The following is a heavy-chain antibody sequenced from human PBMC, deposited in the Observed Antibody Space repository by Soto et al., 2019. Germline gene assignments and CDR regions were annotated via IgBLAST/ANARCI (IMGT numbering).Heavy chain of an antibody. Sequence: HPGGSLRLSCGASGFTFNNYWMHWVRQAPGKGLVWVSRINSDGSTRSYADFVKGRFTISRDNAKNTVYLQMNSLRAEDTAVYYCAKDLAMIRAFDIWGQGTMVTVSS. D-gene: IGHD3-22*01. CDR3: AKDLAMIRAFDI. CDR2: INSDGSTR. V-gene: IGHV3-74*01. CDR1: GFTFNNYW. J-gene: IGHJ3*02.